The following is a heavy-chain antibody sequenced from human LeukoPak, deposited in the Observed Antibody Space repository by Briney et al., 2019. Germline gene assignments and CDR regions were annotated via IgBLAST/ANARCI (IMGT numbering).Heavy chain of an antibody. D-gene: IGHD3-16*01. V-gene: IGHV4-59*01. CDR3: ARGPRADAF. CDR1: EGSLSTEY. J-gene: IGHJ3*01. CDR2: VYYSGST. Sequence: PSETLSLTCTVSEGSLSTEYWSWIRQPPGKGLEWISYVYYSGSTVYNPSLKTRVTISVDTSKSQFSLRLRSLTAADTAVYFCARGPRADAFWGQGTMVTVSS.